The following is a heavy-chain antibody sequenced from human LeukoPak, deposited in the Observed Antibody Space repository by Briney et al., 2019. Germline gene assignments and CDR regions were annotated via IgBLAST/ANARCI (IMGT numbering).Heavy chain of an antibody. J-gene: IGHJ4*02. CDR3: ARGETAARPFPFDY. CDR1: GGSISRGGYY. CDR2: IYYSGST. V-gene: IGHV4-31*03. D-gene: IGHD6-6*01. Sequence: PSETLSLTCTVSGGSISRGGYYWSWIRQHPGKGLEWIGYIYYSGSTYYNPSLKSRVTISVDTSKNQFSLKLSSVTAADTAVYYCARGETAARPFPFDYWGQGTLVTVSS.